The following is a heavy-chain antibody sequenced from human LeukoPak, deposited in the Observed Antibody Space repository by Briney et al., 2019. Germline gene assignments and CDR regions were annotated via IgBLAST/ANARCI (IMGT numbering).Heavy chain of an antibody. D-gene: IGHD3-22*01. CDR1: GFTFSCYG. CDR2: LWDNGSNK. Sequence: PGGSLRLSCAASGFTFSCYGMHWARRAPARGREWVAVLWDNGSNKYYAGSVKGRFTISRDNSKNTLYLQMNSLRAEDTAVYYCAKSTYYYDSSGLGDYWGQGTLVTVSS. J-gene: IGHJ4*02. V-gene: IGHV3-33*06. CDR3: AKSTYYYDSSGLGDY.